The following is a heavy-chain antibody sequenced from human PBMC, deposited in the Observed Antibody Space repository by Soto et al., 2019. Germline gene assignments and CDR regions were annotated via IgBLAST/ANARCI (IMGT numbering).Heavy chain of an antibody. Sequence: QVQLVQSGAEVKKPGASVKVSCKASGYTFTSYGLSWVRQAPGQGLEWMGRISAYNYNTNYAQKLQGRVTITTDTSTSTAYMERRSLRSDDTAVYYCARVVGALGPWFDPWGQGTLVTVSS. CDR3: ARVVGALGPWFDP. CDR1: GYTFTSYG. V-gene: IGHV1-18*01. D-gene: IGHD2-15*01. CDR2: ISAYNYNT. J-gene: IGHJ5*02.